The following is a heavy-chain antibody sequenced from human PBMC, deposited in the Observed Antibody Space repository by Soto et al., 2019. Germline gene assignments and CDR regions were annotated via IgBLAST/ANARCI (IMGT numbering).Heavy chain of an antibody. V-gene: IGHV3-74*01. Sequence: EVQLVESGGDLVQPGGFLRLSCATSGFTFSRYWMHWVRQVPGKGLVWVSRINSDWSSISYSDSVKGRFTISRDNAKNTLYLQMNSLRVEDTAVYYCARLPVDTITSLDYWGQGTLVTVSS. CDR1: GFTFSRYW. CDR2: INSDWSSI. J-gene: IGHJ4*02. CDR3: ARLPVDTITSLDY. D-gene: IGHD3-3*01.